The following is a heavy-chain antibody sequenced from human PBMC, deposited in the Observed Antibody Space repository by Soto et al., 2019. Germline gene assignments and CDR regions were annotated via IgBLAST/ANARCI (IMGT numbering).Heavy chain of an antibody. J-gene: IGHJ4*02. D-gene: IGHD7-27*01. CDR3: ARVGNWGYFDY. CDR1: GFTFSTYS. CDR2: INSDGGTT. Sequence: EVQLVESGGGLVQPGGSLRLSCAASGFTFSTYSMHWVRQPPGRGLEYVSAINSDGGTTYYANSVKGRFTISRDNSKNTLYLQMGSLRAEDMAVYYCARVGNWGYFDYWGQGTLVTVSS. V-gene: IGHV3-64*01.